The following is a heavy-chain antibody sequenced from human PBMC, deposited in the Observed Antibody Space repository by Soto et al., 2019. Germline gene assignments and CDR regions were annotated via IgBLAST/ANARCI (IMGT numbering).Heavy chain of an antibody. D-gene: IGHD3-10*01. V-gene: IGHV4-30-2*01. J-gene: IGHJ4*02. CDR3: ARAPDYYGSGSQFDY. CDR1: GGSISSGGYS. CDR2: INHSGST. Sequence: SETLSLTCAVSGGSISSGGYSWSWIRQPPGKGLEWIGYINHSGSTYYNPSLKSRVTISVDRSKNQFSLKLSSVTAADTAVYYCARAPDYYGSGSQFDYWGQGTLVNVS.